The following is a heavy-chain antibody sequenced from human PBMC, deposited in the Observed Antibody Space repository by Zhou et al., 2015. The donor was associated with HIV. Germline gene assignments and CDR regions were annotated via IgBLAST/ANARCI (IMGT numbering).Heavy chain of an antibody. Sequence: EVQLVESGGGLVQPGGSLRLSCAASGFSFSDHYMDWVRQTPEKGLEWVSGISGSGSTTYYADSVKGRFTISRDKSKNTVYLQMNSLRAEDTATYYCAKDPGPGMVTFGGLIGPYFFDNWAREPWSPSPQ. D-gene: IGHD3-16*02. V-gene: IGHV3-23*04. CDR1: GFSFSDHY. CDR3: AKDPGPGMVTFGGLIGPYFFDN. J-gene: IGHJ4*02. CDR2: ISGSGSTT.